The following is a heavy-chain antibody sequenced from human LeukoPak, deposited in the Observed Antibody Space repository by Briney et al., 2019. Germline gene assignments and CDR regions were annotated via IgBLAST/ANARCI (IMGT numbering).Heavy chain of an antibody. Sequence: GGSLRLSCAASGFTFDNYGMSWVRQAPGKGLEWVFFVNWNGDSTGYAYSVKGRFTISRDNAKNYLYLQMNSLRAEDTAFYHCARDGGYCSSSSCYKWFDPGGQGTLVTV. V-gene: IGHV3-20*01. D-gene: IGHD2-2*02. CDR2: VNWNGDST. J-gene: IGHJ5*02. CDR1: GFTFDNYG. CDR3: ARDGGYCSSSSCYKWFDP.